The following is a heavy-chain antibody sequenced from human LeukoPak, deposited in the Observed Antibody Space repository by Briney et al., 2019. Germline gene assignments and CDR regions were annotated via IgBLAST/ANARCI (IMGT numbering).Heavy chain of an antibody. V-gene: IGHV3-20*04. CDR2: INWNGGST. CDR1: GFTFDDYG. D-gene: IGHD3-9*01. J-gene: IGHJ4*02. CDR3: AKVRDRLTVFWSNSHY. Sequence: GGSLRLSCAASGFTFDDYGMSWVRQAPGKGLEWVSGINWNGGSTGYAGSVKGRFTISRDNSKNTLYLQMNSLRPEDSAVYYCAKVRDRLTVFWSNSHYWGQGTLVTVSS.